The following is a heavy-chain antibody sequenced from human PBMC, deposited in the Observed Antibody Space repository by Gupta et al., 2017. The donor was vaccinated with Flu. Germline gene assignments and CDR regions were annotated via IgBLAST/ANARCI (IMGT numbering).Heavy chain of an antibody. CDR1: GGSFSGYY. Sequence: QVQLQQWGAGLLKLSETLSLTCAVYGGSFSGYYWSWIRQPPGKGLEWIGEINHSGSTNYNPSLKSRVTISVDTSKNQFSLKLSSVTAADTAVYYCAREPTYGINSRQIDYWGQGTLVTVSS. J-gene: IGHJ4*02. D-gene: IGHD6-13*01. V-gene: IGHV4-34*01. CDR3: AREPTYGINSRQIDY. CDR2: INHSGST.